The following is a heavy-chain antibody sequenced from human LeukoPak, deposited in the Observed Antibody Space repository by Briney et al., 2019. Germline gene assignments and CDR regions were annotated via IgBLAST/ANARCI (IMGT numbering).Heavy chain of an antibody. J-gene: IGHJ4*02. CDR1: GGSISCSSYY. CDR2: IYYSGST. V-gene: IGHV4-39*07. Sequence: PSETLSLTCTVSGGSISCSSYYWGWIRQPPGKGLEWIGSIYYSGSTYYNPSLKSRVTISVDTSKNQFSLKLSSVTAADTAVYYCARDPRGYYDSSGYVDYWGQGTLVTVSS. D-gene: IGHD3-22*01. CDR3: ARDPRGYYDSSGYVDY.